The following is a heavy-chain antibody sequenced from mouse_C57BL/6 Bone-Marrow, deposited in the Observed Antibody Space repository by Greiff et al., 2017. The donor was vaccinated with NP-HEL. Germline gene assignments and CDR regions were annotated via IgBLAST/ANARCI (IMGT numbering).Heavy chain of an antibody. CDR3: ARFYYGRGRYFDV. D-gene: IGHD2-1*01. Sequence: VMLVESGPELVKPGASVKISCKASGYAFSSSWMNWVKQRPGKGLEWIGRIYPGDGDTNYNGKFKGKATLTADKSSSTAYMQLSSLTSEDSAVYFCARFYYGRGRYFDVWGTGTTVTVSS. V-gene: IGHV1-82*01. J-gene: IGHJ1*03. CDR1: GYAFSSSW. CDR2: IYPGDGDT.